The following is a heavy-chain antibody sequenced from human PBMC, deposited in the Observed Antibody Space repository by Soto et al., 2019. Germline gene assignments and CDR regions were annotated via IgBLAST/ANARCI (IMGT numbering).Heavy chain of an antibody. CDR1: GGSFSNHG. CDR3: ALWGSAIRDYNYYVMDV. CDR2: INPVFDTT. Sequence: QVHLVQSGAEVKKTGTSVKVACKASGGSFSNHGVSWVRQAPGQGLEWMGGINPVFDTTNYAQKLQGRVTITADESRTTAYMELSSLRSDDSAVYYCALWGSAIRDYNYYVMDVWGQGTTVTVSS. V-gene: IGHV1-69*01. D-gene: IGHD3-10*01. J-gene: IGHJ6*02.